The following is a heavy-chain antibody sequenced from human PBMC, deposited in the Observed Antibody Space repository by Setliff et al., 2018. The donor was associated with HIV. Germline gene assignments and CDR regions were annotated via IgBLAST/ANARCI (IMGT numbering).Heavy chain of an antibody. CDR1: GGSFTSRSYY. J-gene: IGHJ1*01. D-gene: IGHD2-15*01. Sequence: SETLSLTCTVSGGSFTSRSYYWGWIRQPPGKGLEWIGSIFYSGITYYNPSLKSRVTISVDTSKNQFSLNLTSVTAADTAVYYCARDGRHDRNRWYVTHQYFKYWGQGTLVTVSS. CDR2: IFYSGIT. V-gene: IGHV4-39*02. CDR3: ARDGRHDRNRWYVTHQYFKY.